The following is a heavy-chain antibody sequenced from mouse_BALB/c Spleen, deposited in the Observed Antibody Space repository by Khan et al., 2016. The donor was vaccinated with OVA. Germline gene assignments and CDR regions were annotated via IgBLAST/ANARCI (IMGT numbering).Heavy chain of an antibody. CDR3: ARGGGAWFPY. Sequence: LEESGAELASPGASVNLSCKASGYTFSDYYINWMRQWTGQGLEWIVEISPRSDRTYYNEKFKDKATLTVDISSSTAYMQLSSMTSQVSAVLFCARGGGAWFPYWGQGTLVTVSA. CDR1: GYTFSDYY. CDR2: ISPRSDRT. V-gene: IGHV1-77*01. J-gene: IGHJ3*01.